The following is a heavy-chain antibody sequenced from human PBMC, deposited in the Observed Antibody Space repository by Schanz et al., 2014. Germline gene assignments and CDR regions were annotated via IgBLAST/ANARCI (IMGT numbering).Heavy chain of an antibody. V-gene: IGHV3-NL1*01. CDR1: GFMFSSYG. CDR2: INSVGSNT. CDR3: ARGRVLES. Sequence: QVQLVESGGGVVQPGRSLRLSCAASGFMFSSYGMHWVRQAPGKGLEWVARINSVGSNTDYADSVTGRFTISRDNAKNSLFLQMNSLRPEDTAVYYCARGRVLESWGQGTLVTVSS. D-gene: IGHD1-1*01. J-gene: IGHJ5*02.